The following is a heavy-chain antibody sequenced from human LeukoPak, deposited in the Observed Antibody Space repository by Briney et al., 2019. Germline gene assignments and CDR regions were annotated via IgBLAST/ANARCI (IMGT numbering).Heavy chain of an antibody. CDR3: AREVYGDNYFDY. V-gene: IGHV3-7*05. Sequence: PGGSLRLSCAASGFTFSRHWMSWVRQAPGRVLEWVANIKQDGSDKYYVDSVKGRFTISRDNAKTSLFLQMNSLRVEDTAVYYCAREVYGDNYFDYWGQGTLVTVAS. J-gene: IGHJ4*02. CDR1: GFTFSRHW. D-gene: IGHD4-17*01. CDR2: IKQDGSDK.